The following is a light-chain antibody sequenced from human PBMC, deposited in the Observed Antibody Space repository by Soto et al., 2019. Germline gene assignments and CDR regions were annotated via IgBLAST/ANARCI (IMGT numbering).Light chain of an antibody. CDR2: AAS. J-gene: IGKJ1*01. Sequence: EIVMTQSPATLSVSPGERVILSCRASQSISTNLAWYQYIPGQAPRLLIYAASTRATGIPARFSGSGSGTDFTLSITILQSEDYAVYYCHQYNNWPPWTFGQGTKVDIK. V-gene: IGKV3-15*01. CDR3: HQYNNWPPWT. CDR1: QSISTN.